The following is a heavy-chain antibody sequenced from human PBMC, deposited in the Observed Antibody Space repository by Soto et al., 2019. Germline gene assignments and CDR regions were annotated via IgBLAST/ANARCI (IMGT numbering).Heavy chain of an antibody. CDR3: ARTSGGMVAATAYYFDY. CDR1: GGSISSGGYY. Sequence: QVQLQESGPGLVKPSQTLSLTCTVSGGSISSGGYYWSWIRQHPGKGLEWIGYIYYSGSTYYNPSLKSRVTISVDTSNNQFSLKLSSVTAADTAVYYCARTSGGMVAATAYYFDYWGQGTLVTVSS. J-gene: IGHJ4*02. V-gene: IGHV4-31*03. D-gene: IGHD2-15*01. CDR2: IYYSGST.